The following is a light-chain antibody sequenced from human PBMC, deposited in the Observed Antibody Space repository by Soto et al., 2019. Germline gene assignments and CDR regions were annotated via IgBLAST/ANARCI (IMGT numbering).Light chain of an antibody. J-gene: IGLJ2*01. CDR2: EDN. Sequence: NFMLTQPHSVSESPGKTVTVSCTRSSGRIVSNFVQWYQQRPGSAPTTVIYEDNQRPSGVPDRFSGAIDSSSNSASLTISGLKTEDEAEYSCQSFHRSAVIFGGGTK. V-gene: IGLV6-57*04. CDR3: QSFHRSAVI. CDR1: SGRIVSNF.